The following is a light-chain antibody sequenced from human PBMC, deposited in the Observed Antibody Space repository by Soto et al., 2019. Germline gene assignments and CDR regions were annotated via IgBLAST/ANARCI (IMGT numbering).Light chain of an antibody. J-gene: IGKJ4*01. CDR2: DTS. V-gene: IGKV1-12*01. CDR3: QQAHSFPLT. CDR1: QDVSTW. Sequence: DIQMTQSPSSVSASVGDRVTITCRASQDVSTWLAWYQHKPGKAPNLLLHDTSILQSGVPSRFSGSGSGTEFTLTISSLQPEDFATYYCQQAHSFPLTFGGGTKVDIK.